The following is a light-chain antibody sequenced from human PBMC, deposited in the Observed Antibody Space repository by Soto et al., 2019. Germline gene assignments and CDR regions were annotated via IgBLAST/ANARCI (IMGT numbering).Light chain of an antibody. CDR3: SSYTTIDTYV. CDR1: SSDVGGYNY. V-gene: IGLV2-14*01. J-gene: IGLJ1*01. CDR2: EVS. Sequence: SALTQPASVSGSPGQSITISCTGTSSDVGGYNYVSWSQQHPGKAPKLMIYEVSNRPSGVSNRFSGSKSGNTASLTISGLQAEDEADYYCSSYTTIDTYVFGTGTKLTVL.